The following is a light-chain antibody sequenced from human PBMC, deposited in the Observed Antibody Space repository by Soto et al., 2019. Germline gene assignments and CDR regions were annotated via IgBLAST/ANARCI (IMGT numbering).Light chain of an antibody. CDR2: LAS. J-gene: IGKJ1*01. V-gene: IGKV1-39*01. CDR1: QKIATY. CDR3: QQSYSIPGT. Sequence: DVQMTQSPSSLSASVGDRVTISCWASQKIATYVNWYQQKPGKAPKLLIYLASSLQSGVPSRFSGSGSGKDFTLTISSLQPEDFATYYCQQSYSIPGTFGQGTKVEIK.